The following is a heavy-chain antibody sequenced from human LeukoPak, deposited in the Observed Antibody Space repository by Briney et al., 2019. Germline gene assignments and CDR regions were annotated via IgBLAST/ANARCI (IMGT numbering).Heavy chain of an antibody. CDR3: AKEREATTDYYYYGMDV. CDR2: ISWNSGSI. CDR1: GFTFDDYA. J-gene: IGHJ6*02. V-gene: IGHV3-9*01. Sequence: PGGSLRLSCAASGFTFDDYAMHWVRQAPGKGLEWVSGISWNSGSIGYADSVKGRFTISRDNAKNSLYLQMNSLRAEDTALYYCAKEREATTDYYYYGMDVWGQGTTVTVSS. D-gene: IGHD5-12*01.